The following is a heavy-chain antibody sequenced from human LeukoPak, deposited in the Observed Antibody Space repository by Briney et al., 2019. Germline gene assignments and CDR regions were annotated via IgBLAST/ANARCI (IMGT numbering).Heavy chain of an antibody. CDR1: GYSIISGFY. V-gene: IGHV4-38-2*02. J-gene: IGHJ5*02. CDR2: IYHSGST. CDR3: AREPFDP. Sequence: SETLSPTCAVSGYSIISGFYWGWIRRPPRKGLEWIGGIYHSGSTYYNPSLKSRVTISVDTSKNQFSLKLSSQTPADTAVYDCAREPFDPWGQGTLVTVSS.